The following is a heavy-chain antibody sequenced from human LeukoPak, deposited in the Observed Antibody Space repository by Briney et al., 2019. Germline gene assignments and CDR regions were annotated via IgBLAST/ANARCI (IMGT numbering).Heavy chain of an antibody. V-gene: IGHV1-18*04. Sequence: ASVKVSCKASGYTFTSYGISWVRQAPGQGLEWMGWISPYNGNTNYAQKLQGRVTMTTDTSTSTAYMELRSLRSDDTAVYYCARVFPMTMVRGVLDDYYGMDVWGKGTTVTVSS. J-gene: IGHJ6*04. D-gene: IGHD3-10*01. CDR1: GYTFTSYG. CDR3: ARVFPMTMVRGVLDDYYGMDV. CDR2: ISPYNGNT.